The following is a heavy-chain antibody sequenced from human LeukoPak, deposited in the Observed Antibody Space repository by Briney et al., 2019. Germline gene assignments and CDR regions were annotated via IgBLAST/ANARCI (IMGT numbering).Heavy chain of an antibody. V-gene: IGHV3-43*02. J-gene: IGHJ4*02. CDR2: ISGDGGST. Sequence: PGGSLRLSCAASGFTFDDYAMHWVRQAPGKGLEWVSLISGDGGSTYYADSVKGRFTISRGNSKNSLYLQMNSLRTEDTALYYCAKAEANWGSDYFDYWGQGTLVTVSS. CDR3: AKAEANWGSDYFDY. CDR1: GFTFDDYA. D-gene: IGHD7-27*01.